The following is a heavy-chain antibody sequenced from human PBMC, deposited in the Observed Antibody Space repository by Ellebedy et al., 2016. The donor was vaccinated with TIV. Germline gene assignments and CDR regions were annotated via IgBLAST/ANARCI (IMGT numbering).Heavy chain of an antibody. V-gene: IGHV4-59*08. J-gene: IGHJ6*03. CDR2: MWYSGTA. CDR3: ARRNTELITVEEYYYYMDV. D-gene: IGHD4-11*01. Sequence: SETLSLTCTVSGDSITYYYWNWIRQPPGKGLEWMAYMWYSGTANYNPSLESRVTMSVDTSKSQFSLRLNSVTATDTAVYYCARRNTELITVEEYYYYMDVWGKGTTVTVPS. CDR1: GDSITYYY.